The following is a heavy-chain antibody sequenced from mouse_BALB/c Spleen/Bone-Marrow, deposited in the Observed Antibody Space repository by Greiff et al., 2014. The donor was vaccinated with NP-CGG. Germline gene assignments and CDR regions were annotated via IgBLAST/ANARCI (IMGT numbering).Heavy chain of an antibody. V-gene: IGHV2-9*02. D-gene: IGHD5-1-1*01. CDR2: IWAGGST. Sequence: QVQLQQSGPGLVAPSQSLSITCTVSGFSLTSYGVHWVRQPPGKGLEWLGVIWAGGSTNYNSALMSRLSISKDNSKSQVFLEMNSLQTDDTAMYYCASLYLFAYWGQGTLVTVSA. CDR1: GFSLTSYG. J-gene: IGHJ3*01. CDR3: ASLYLFAY.